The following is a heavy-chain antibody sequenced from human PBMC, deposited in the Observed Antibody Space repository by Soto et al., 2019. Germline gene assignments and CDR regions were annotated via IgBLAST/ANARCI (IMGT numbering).Heavy chain of an antibody. Sequence: QVQLVESGGGVVQPGRSLRLSCAASGFSFTTYGMHWVRQAPGEGLEWVAVIWFDGSNKYYADSVKGRFTISRDTSKNTLYLQMDSLRVEDTAVYYWAKDRGGGAVVPDYWGQGTLVTVSS. CDR3: AKDRGGGAVVPDY. V-gene: IGHV3-33*06. CDR1: GFSFTTYG. J-gene: IGHJ4*02. D-gene: IGHD2-21*01. CDR2: IWFDGSNK.